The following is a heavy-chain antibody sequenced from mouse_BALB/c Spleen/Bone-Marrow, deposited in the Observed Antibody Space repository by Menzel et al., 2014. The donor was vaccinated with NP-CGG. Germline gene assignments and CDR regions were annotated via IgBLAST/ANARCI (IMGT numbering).Heavy chain of an antibody. J-gene: IGHJ2*01. V-gene: IGHV1-22*01. Sequence: EVKLQESGPELVKPGASVKVSCKTSGYTFTDYTLHWVKRSHGESLEWIGGVNPNIGGTSYNQKFKGKASLTVNKSSTTAYMELRSLTSEDSAVYYCARGRWYYWGQGTTLTVSS. D-gene: IGHD2-3*01. CDR1: GYTFTDYT. CDR2: VNPNIGGT. CDR3: ARGRWYY.